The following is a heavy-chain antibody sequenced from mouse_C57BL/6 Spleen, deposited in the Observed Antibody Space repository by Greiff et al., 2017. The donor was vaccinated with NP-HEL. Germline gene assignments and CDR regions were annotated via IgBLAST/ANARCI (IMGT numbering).Heavy chain of an antibody. D-gene: IGHD1-1*01. Sequence: EVKLVESGGGLVQPGGSLKLSCAASGFTFSSYTMSWVRQTPEKRLEWVAYISNGGGSTYYPDTVKGRFTMSRDNAKNTLYLQMSSLKSVDTAMYYCARHYYGSSYYAMDYWGQGTSVTVSA. CDR2: ISNGGGST. CDR1: GFTFSSYT. J-gene: IGHJ4*01. V-gene: IGHV5-12-2*01. CDR3: ARHYYGSSYYAMDY.